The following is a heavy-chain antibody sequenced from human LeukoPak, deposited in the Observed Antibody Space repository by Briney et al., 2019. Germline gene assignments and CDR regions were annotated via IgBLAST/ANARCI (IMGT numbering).Heavy chain of an antibody. V-gene: IGHV4-34*01. J-gene: IGHJ5*02. CDR2: INHSGST. CDR1: GGSFSGYY. D-gene: IGHD2-15*01. Sequence: SETLSLTCAVYGGSFSGYYWSWIRQPPGEGLEWIGEINHSGSTNYNPSLKSRVTISVDTSKNQFSLKLSSVTAADTAVYYCARRPGVVVPRARNWFDPWGQGTLVTVSS. CDR3: ARRPGVVVPRARNWFDP.